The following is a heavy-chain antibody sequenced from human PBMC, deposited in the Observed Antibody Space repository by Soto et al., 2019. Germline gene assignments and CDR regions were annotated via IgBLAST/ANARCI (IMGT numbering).Heavy chain of an antibody. Sequence: QAQLVQSGAEVKKPGASVKVSCKASGYTFTGYSVGWVRQAPGQGLEWMGWISAYSGDTYYTQRFQDRLTMTTDASTSTAYMELRRLRSDDTAVYYCARPSGSYGDYAWSLKYWGQGTLVTVSS. CDR1: GYTFTGYS. D-gene: IGHD4-17*01. V-gene: IGHV1-18*01. J-gene: IGHJ4*02. CDR3: ARPSGSYGDYAWSLKY. CDR2: ISAYSGDT.